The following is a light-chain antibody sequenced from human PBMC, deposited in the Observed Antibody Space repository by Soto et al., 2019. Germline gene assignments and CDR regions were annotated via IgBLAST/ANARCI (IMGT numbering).Light chain of an antibody. Sequence: ESVLTQSAGTLSLSPGERDTLSCRASQSVSSSFLAWYQLKPGQAPRLLIYGASSRATGIPDRFSGSGSGTDFTVTISRLEPEGFAGYYCRQYLSSPWTVGQGPKVELK. CDR3: RQYLSSPWT. V-gene: IGKV3-20*01. CDR1: QSVSSSF. J-gene: IGKJ1*01. CDR2: GAS.